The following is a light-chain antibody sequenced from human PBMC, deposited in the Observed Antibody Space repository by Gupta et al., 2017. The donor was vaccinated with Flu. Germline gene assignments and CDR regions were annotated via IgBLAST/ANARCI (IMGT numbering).Light chain of an antibody. CDR3: SSYTSSSTRV. J-gene: IGLJ2*01. Sequence: QSALTQPASVSGSPGQSITISCTGTSSDVGGYNYVSWYQQHPGKAPKLMIYEVSKRPSVVASRFSGSKAGNTASLTISGLQDEDDADYYCSSYTSSSTRVFGGGTKLTVL. CDR2: EVS. V-gene: IGLV2-14*01. CDR1: SSDVGGYNY.